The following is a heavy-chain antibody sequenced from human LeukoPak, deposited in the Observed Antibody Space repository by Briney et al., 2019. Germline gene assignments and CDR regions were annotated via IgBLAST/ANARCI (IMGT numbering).Heavy chain of an antibody. CDR1: GFTFSSYA. V-gene: IGHV3-30-3*01. CDR2: ISYDGSNK. D-gene: IGHD6-13*01. J-gene: IGHJ6*02. CDR3: ARAYSSSWYHYYGIDV. Sequence: GRSLGLSCAASGFTFSSYAMHWVRQAPGKGLEWVAVISYDGSNKYYADSVKGRFTISRDNSKNTLYLQMNSLRAEDTAVYYCARAYSSSWYHYYGIDVWGQGTTVTVSS.